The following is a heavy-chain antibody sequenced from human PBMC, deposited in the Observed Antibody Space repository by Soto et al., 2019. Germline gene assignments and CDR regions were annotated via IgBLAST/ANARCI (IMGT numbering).Heavy chain of an antibody. V-gene: IGHV3-23*01. CDR2: ISGSGGST. D-gene: IGHD3-22*01. CDR3: AKDVKSIYSRGYFDY. J-gene: IGHJ4*02. Sequence: EVQLLESGGGLVQPGGSLRLSCAASGFTFSSYATSWVRQAPGKGLEWVSAISGSGGSTYYADSVKGRFTISRDNSKNTLYLQMNSLRAEDTAVYYCAKDVKSIYSRGYFDYWGQGTLVTVSS. CDR1: GFTFSSYA.